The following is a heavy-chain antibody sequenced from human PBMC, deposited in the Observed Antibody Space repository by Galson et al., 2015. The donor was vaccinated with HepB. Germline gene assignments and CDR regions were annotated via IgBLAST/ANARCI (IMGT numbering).Heavy chain of an antibody. CDR3: ARVIIGSRAGFDP. CDR2: ISGTSTTI. V-gene: IGHV3-48*01. CDR1: GFTFSPYS. D-gene: IGHD3-22*01. Sequence: SLRLSCAASGFTFSPYSMSWVRQAPGKGLEWVSYISGTSTTIYYADSVKDRFIISRDNAKNSLYLQMNSLRAEDTAVYYCARVIIGSRAGFDPWGQGTLVTVSS. J-gene: IGHJ5*02.